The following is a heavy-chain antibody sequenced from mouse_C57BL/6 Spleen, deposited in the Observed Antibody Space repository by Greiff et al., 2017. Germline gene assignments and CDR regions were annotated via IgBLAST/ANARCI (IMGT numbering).Heavy chain of an antibody. CDR2: ISDGGSYT. CDR3: ARESGDYGSSGAMDY. Sequence: EVMLVESGGGLVKPGGSLKLSCAASGFTFSSYAMSWVRQTPEKRLEWVATISDGGSYTYYPDNVKGRFTISRDNAKNNLYLQMSHLKSEDTAMYYCARESGDYGSSGAMDYWGQGTSVTVSS. D-gene: IGHD1-1*01. CDR1: GFTFSSYA. V-gene: IGHV5-4*01. J-gene: IGHJ4*01.